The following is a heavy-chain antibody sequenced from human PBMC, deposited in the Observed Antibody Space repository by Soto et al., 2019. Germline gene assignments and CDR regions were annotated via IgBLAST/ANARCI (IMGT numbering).Heavy chain of an antibody. CDR1: GGSISSGGYY. CDR3: ARGGNIVVVNTLGQNWFDP. D-gene: IGHD2-21*01. Sequence: QVQLQESGPGLVKPSQTLSLTCTVSGGSISSGGYYWSWIRQHPGKGLEWIGYIYYSGSTYYNPSLKSRVTISVDTSKNQFSLKLSSVTAADTAVYYCARGGNIVVVNTLGQNWFDPWGQGTLVTVSS. J-gene: IGHJ5*02. V-gene: IGHV4-31*03. CDR2: IYYSGST.